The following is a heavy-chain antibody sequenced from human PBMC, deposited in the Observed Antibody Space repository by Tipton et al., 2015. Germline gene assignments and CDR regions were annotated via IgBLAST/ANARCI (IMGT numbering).Heavy chain of an antibody. CDR1: GYTFTSYG. V-gene: IGHV1-69*06. D-gene: IGHD4-17*01. Sequence: QSGAEVKKPGASVKVSCKASGYTFTSYGVSWVRQAPGQGLEWIGGIIPVFGTAHYAQKFQGRVTITADKSTRTAYMELSSLRSEDTAVYYCASRSDGKKYYYFGMDVWGQGTTVTVSS. CDR2: IIPVFGTA. CDR3: ASRSDGKKYYYFGMDV. J-gene: IGHJ6*02.